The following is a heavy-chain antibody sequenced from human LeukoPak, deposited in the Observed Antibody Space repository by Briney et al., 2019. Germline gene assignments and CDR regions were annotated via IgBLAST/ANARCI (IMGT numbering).Heavy chain of an antibody. Sequence: SETLSLTCTVSGGSVNSGGYYWSWIRQPPGKGLEWIGYIYHSGSTYYNPSLKSRVTISVDRSKNQFSLKLSSVTAADTAVYYCARLYYYDSSGYLDYWGQGTLVTVSS. CDR3: ARLYYYDSSGYLDY. J-gene: IGHJ4*02. CDR1: GGSVNSGGYY. V-gene: IGHV4-30-2*01. D-gene: IGHD3-22*01. CDR2: IYHSGST.